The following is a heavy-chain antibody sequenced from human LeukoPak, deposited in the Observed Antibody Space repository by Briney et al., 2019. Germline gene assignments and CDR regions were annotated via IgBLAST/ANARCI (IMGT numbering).Heavy chain of an antibody. J-gene: IGHJ4*02. D-gene: IGHD3-9*01. CDR2: ISAYNGNT. CDR1: GYTFTSYG. V-gene: IGHV1-18*04. CDR3: ARGARYYDIFTGYRGNLALDY. Sequence: ASVKVSCKASGYTFTSYGISWVRQAPGQGLEWMGWISAYNGNTNYAQKLQGRVTMTTDTSTSTAYMELRSLRSDDTAVYYCARGARYYDIFTGYRGNLALDYWGQGTLVTVSS.